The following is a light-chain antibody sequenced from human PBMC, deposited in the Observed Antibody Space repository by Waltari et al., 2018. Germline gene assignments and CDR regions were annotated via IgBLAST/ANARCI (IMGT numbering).Light chain of an antibody. CDR2: VNSDGSH. CDR3: QTGGHGTWV. Sequence: QLVLTQSPSASASLGASVKPTCTLRSGHSSTVIAWLQQHPEKGPRYLMKVNSDGSHSKGDEIPDRFSGSSSGAERYLTISNLQSEDEADYYCQTGGHGTWVFGGGTKLTVL. CDR1: SGHSSTV. V-gene: IGLV4-69*01. J-gene: IGLJ3*02.